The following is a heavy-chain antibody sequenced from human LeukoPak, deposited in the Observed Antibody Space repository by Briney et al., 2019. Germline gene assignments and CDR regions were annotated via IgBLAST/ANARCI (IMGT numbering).Heavy chain of an antibody. Sequence: ASVKVSCKASGYTFTSYYMHWVRQAPGQGLECMGIINPSGGSTSYTQKFQGRVTMTRDTSTSTVYMELSSLRSEDTAVYYCARSWALEDIVVVPAASPFFYYYNGMDVWGQGTTVTVSS. J-gene: IGHJ6*02. CDR2: INPSGGST. CDR1: GYTFTSYY. V-gene: IGHV1-46*01. CDR3: ARSWALEDIVVVPAASPFFYYYNGMDV. D-gene: IGHD2-2*01.